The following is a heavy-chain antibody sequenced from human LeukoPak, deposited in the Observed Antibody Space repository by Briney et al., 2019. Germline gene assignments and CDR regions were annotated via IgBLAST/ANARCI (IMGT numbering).Heavy chain of an antibody. Sequence: ASVKVSCKASRYLTIDYSMHWARQAPGQGLEWMGWINPNSGATNFAQKFQGRVTMTTDTSISTAYMELSTLRSHHTAIYYCARDRLGCIYGYGDYWGQGTLVTVSS. J-gene: IGHJ4*02. CDR2: INPNSGAT. CDR1: RYLTIDYS. D-gene: IGHD5-18*01. CDR3: ARDRLGCIYGYGDY. V-gene: IGHV1-2*02.